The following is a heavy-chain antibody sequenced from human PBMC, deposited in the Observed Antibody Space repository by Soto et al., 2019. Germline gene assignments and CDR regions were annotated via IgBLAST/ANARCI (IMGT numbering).Heavy chain of an antibody. CDR1: GGSISSGGYS. Sequence: PSETLSLTCAVSGGSISSGGYSWSWIRQPPGKGLEWIGYIYHSGSTYYNPSLKSRVTISVDTSKNQFSLKLSSVTAEDTAVYYCARDLGSSWYPEYFQHWGQGTLVTVSS. J-gene: IGHJ1*01. CDR2: IYHSGST. D-gene: IGHD6-13*01. V-gene: IGHV4-30-2*01. CDR3: ARDLGSSWYPEYFQH.